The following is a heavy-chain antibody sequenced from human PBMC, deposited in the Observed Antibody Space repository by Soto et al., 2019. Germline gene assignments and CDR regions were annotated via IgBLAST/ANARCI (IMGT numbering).Heavy chain of an antibody. CDR2: IIPIFGTA. J-gene: IGHJ6*02. CDR3: ARAPYDFWSGYYNGYGMDV. Sequence: GASVKVSCKASGGTFSSYAISWVRQAPGQGLEWMGGIIPIFGTANYAQKFQGRVTITADKSTSTACMELSSLRSEDTAVYYCARAPYDFWSGYYNGYGMDVWGQGTTVTVSS. CDR1: GGTFSSYA. V-gene: IGHV1-69*06. D-gene: IGHD3-3*01.